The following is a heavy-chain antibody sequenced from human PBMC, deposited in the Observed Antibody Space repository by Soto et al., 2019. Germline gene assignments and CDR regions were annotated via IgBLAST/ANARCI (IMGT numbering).Heavy chain of an antibody. CDR1: GYIFTSNW. CDR2: IYPGDSDT. Sequence: GESLKISCKGSGYIFTSNWIGWVRQMPWKGLEWMGIIYPGDSDTRYSPSFQGQVTISVDKSISTAYLQRSSLKASDTAMYYCARHDGYGYGYLSLDYWGQGTLVTVSS. J-gene: IGHJ4*02. V-gene: IGHV5-51*01. CDR3: ARHDGYGYGYLSLDY. D-gene: IGHD5-18*01.